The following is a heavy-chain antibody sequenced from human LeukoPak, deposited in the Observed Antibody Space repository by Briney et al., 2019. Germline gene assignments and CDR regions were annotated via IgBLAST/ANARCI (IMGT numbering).Heavy chain of an antibody. Sequence: GGSLCLTCAVSGLAVRGNQMSWVRQAPGKGLEWVSLIYSGDNTYYADSAKGSFTLSRDSSQNTVYLQMNRLRAEETAVYYCTRDFAAAGMGVHDRGQGALVTVSS. J-gene: IGHJ4*02. CDR3: TRDFAAAGMGVHD. V-gene: IGHV3-66*01. CDR1: GLAVRGNQ. CDR2: IYSGDNT. D-gene: IGHD6-13*01.